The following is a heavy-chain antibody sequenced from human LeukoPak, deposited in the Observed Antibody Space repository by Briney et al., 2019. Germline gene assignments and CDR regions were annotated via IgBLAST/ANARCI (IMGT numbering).Heavy chain of an antibody. D-gene: IGHD5-12*01. CDR3: ARIAYSGYDFRGGADY. V-gene: IGHV4-59*11. J-gene: IGHJ4*02. CDR2: ITNSGTT. CDR1: GESISSHY. Sequence: SETLSLTCNVSGESISSHYWSWTRQSPGKGLEWIGYITNSGTTKFNPSLKSRVTISVVTSKNHFSLNLKLSSVTAADTAVYYCARIAYSGYDFRGGADYWGQGTLVTVSS.